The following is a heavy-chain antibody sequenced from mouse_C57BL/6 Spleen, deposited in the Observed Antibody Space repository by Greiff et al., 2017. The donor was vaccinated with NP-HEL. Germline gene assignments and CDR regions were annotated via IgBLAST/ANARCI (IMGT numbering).Heavy chain of an antibody. CDR3: ARESFYERYFDV. D-gene: IGHD2-3*01. CDR2: ISYDGSN. CDR1: GYSITSGYY. Sequence: DVQLQESGPGLVKPSQSLSLTCSVTGYSITSGYYWNWIRQFPGNKLEWMGYISYDGSNNYNPSLKNRISITRDTSKNQFFLKLNSVTTEDTATYYCARESFYERYFDVWGTGTTVTVSS. V-gene: IGHV3-6*01. J-gene: IGHJ1*03.